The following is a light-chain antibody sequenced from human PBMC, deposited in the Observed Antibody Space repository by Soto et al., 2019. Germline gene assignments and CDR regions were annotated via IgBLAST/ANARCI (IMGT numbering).Light chain of an antibody. J-gene: IGLJ2*01. CDR2: GNG. CDR3: GGWDDSLSGPV. CDR1: SSNIGAGYD. Sequence: QSVLTQPPSVSGAPGQRVTISCTGSSSNIGAGYDVHWYQQLPGTAPKLLIYGNGNRPSGVPDRFSGSKSGTSASLAISGLRSEDEADYYCGGWDDSLSGPVFGGGTKLTVL. V-gene: IGLV1-40*01.